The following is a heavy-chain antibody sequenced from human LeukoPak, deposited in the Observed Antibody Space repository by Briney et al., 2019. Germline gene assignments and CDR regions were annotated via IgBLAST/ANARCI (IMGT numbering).Heavy chain of an antibody. CDR3: ARPGSGYSYGYPIDY. V-gene: IGHV5-51*01. CDR2: IYPGDSDT. Sequence: GESLKISCKGSGYSFTSYWIGWVRQMPGKGLEXXXXIYPGDSDTRYSPSFQGQVTISADKSISTAYLQWSSLKASDTAMYYCARPGSGYSYGYPIDYWGQGTLVTVSS. J-gene: IGHJ4*02. CDR1: GYSFTSYW. D-gene: IGHD5-18*01.